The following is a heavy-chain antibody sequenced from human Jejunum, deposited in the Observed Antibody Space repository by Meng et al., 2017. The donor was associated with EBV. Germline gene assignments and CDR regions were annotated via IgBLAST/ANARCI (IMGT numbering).Heavy chain of an antibody. Sequence: LQLQESGPGLVKPSETLSLTCTVSGGSISSSSYYWGWIRQPPGKGLEWIGTYYNSGSTYYNPSLTSRVTISVDTSKNQFSLKLISVTAADTAAYYCARQGPSGRTFDYWGQGTLVTVSS. CDR3: ARQGPSGRTFDY. CDR1: GGSISSSSYY. J-gene: IGHJ4*02. V-gene: IGHV4-39*01. D-gene: IGHD1-26*01. CDR2: YYNSGST.